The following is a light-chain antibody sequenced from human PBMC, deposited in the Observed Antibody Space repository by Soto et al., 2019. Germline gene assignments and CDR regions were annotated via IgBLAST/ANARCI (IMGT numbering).Light chain of an antibody. V-gene: IGKV3-11*01. CDR3: QQRVHWLT. CDR2: DVS. J-gene: IGKJ4*01. Sequence: EVVLTQFPASLSLSPGERATLSCRASQSVSAYLAWYQQKGGQAPRLLMYDVSNRAPGIPARFTGSGSGTDFTLTISSLDPEDSAVYFCQQRVHWLTFGGGNKLEIK. CDR1: QSVSAY.